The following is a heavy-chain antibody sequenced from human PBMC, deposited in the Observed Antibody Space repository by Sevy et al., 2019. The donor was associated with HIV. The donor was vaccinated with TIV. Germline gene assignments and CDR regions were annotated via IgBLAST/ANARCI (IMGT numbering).Heavy chain of an antibody. CDR3: ARGKGSYGYVY. D-gene: IGHD5-18*01. J-gene: IGHJ4*02. CDR1: GYTFTKYY. CDR2: INPSNNTT. Sequence: ASVKVSCKASGYTFTKYYIHWVRQAPGQGPEWMGWINPSNNTTIYARNFQGRINMTRDTSNSTAYMDLAWLRSDDTAIYYCARGKGSYGYVYWGQGTLVTVSS. V-gene: IGHV1-2*02.